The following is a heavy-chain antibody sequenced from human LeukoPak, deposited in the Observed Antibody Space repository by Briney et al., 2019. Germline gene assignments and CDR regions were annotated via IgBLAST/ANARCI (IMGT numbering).Heavy chain of an antibody. CDR3: AKRDYSATSAYYYPYYFYN. V-gene: IGHV3-23*01. CDR1: GFTYSNYT. D-gene: IGHD3-22*01. Sequence: GRSVTESCLATGFTYSNYTMSWLRQAPGRGLAWVSGISECADTTYYADSVKGRLTISIDNSRHTLSLQIYSLRADDRAVYFCAKRDYSATSAYYYPYYFYNWRQGRLVTV. CDR2: ISECADTT. J-gene: IGHJ4*02.